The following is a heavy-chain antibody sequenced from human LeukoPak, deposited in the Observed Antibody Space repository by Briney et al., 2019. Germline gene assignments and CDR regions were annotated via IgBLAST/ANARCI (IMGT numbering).Heavy chain of an antibody. CDR1: EYTFTSYA. V-gene: IGHV7-4-1*02. CDR2: INTNTGNP. CDR3: ARGHPRIAAAATRTQYFDY. Sequence: ASVKVSCKASEYTFTSYAMNWVRQAPGQGLEWMGWINTNTGNPTYAQGFTGRFVFSLDTSVSTAYLQISSLKAEDTAVYYCARGHPRIAAAATRTQYFDYWGQGTLVTVSS. J-gene: IGHJ4*02. D-gene: IGHD6-13*01.